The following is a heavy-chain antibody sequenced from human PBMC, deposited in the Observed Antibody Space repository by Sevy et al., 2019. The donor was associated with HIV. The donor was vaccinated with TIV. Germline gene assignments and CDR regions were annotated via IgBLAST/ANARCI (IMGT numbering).Heavy chain of an antibody. CDR1: GGSITSLY. CDR3: AGENAWGRGYS. D-gene: IGHD1-26*01. CDR2: IYYNGHI. V-gene: IGHV4-59*08. J-gene: IGHJ4*02. Sequence: SETLSLTCTVSGGSITSLYWYWIRQPPGKGLEWIANIYYNGHINYIPSLKSRVTLSLDTSKNQFSLRLSSVTAADTAMYYCAGENAWGRGYSWGQGTLVTVSS.